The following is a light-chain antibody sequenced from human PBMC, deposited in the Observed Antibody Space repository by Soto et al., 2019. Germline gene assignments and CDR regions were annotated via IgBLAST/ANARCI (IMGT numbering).Light chain of an antibody. CDR3: QHYTNWPLT. CDR1: QGIGGT. V-gene: IGKV3-15*01. CDR2: DTV. J-gene: IGKJ4*01. Sequence: EIVMTQSPATLSVSTWERATLSCRASQGIGGTLAWYQQKPGHSPRLLIYDTVIRATGVPARFSGSVSGTEFTLTITSLQSEDFAIYYCQHYTNWPLTFGGGTRVESK.